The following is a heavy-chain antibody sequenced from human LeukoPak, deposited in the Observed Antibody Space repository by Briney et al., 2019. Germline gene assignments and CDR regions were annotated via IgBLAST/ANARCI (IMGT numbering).Heavy chain of an antibody. D-gene: IGHD3-9*01. CDR1: GFTFSSYG. V-gene: IGHV3-23*01. CDR2: ISGSGGST. J-gene: IGHJ4*02. CDR3: AKGVRDFDWLLISHYFDY. Sequence: GGSLRLSCAASGFTFSSYGMSWVRQAPGKGLEWVSAISGSGGSTYYADSVKGRFTISRDNSKNTLYLQMNSLRAEDTAVYYCAKGVRDFDWLLISHYFDYWGQGTLVTVSS.